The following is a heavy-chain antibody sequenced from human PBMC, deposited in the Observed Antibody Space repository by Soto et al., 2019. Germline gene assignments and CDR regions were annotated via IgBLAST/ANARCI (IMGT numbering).Heavy chain of an antibody. V-gene: IGHV1-69*02. J-gene: IGHJ4*02. CDR2: IIPILGIA. D-gene: IGHD2-15*01. Sequence: QVQLVQSGAEVKKPGSSVKVSCKASGGTFSSYTISWVRQAPGQGLEWMGRIIPILGIAYYAQKFQGRVTITADKSTSTAYMELSSLRSEDTAVYYCAVPLGYCSGGSCYLFDYWGQGTLVTVSS. CDR1: GGTFSSYT. CDR3: AVPLGYCSGGSCYLFDY.